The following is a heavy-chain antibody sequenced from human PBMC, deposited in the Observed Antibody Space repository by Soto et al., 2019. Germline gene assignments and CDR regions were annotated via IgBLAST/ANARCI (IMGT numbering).Heavy chain of an antibody. V-gene: IGHV4-34*01. D-gene: IGHD3-10*01. Sequence: SETMSLTCAVYGGSFSGYYWSWIRQPPGKGLEWIGEINHSGSTNYNPSLKSRVTISVDTSKNQFSLKLSSVTAADTAVYYCARGVDYYGSGSYYFYYGMDVWGQGTTVTVSS. CDR1: GGSFSGYY. J-gene: IGHJ6*02. CDR3: ARGVDYYGSGSYYFYYGMDV. CDR2: INHSGST.